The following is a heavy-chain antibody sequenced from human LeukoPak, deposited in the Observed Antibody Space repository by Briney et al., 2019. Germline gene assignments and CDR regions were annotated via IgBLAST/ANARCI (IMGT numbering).Heavy chain of an antibody. Sequence: SETLSLTCAVYGGSFSGYYWSWIRQPPGKGLEWIGEINHSGSTNYNPPLKSRVTISVDTSKNQFSLKLSSVTAADTAVYYCARQEYGSGSYSYLWGQGTLVTVSS. V-gene: IGHV4-34*01. D-gene: IGHD3-10*01. CDR3: ARQEYGSGSYSYL. CDR1: GGSFSGYY. J-gene: IGHJ5*02. CDR2: INHSGST.